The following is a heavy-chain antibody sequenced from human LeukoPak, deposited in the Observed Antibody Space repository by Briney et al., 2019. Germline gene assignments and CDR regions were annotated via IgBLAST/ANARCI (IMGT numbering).Heavy chain of an antibody. CDR3: ARDLYGGYPWDC. CDR2: ISSSSSYI. V-gene: IGHV3-21*01. Sequence: KSGGSLRLSCAASGFTFSSYSMNWVRQAPGKGLEWVSSISSSSSYIYYADSVKGRFTISRDNAKNSLYLQMNSLRAEDTAVYYCARDLYGGYPWDCWGQGTLVTVSS. CDR1: GFTFSSYS. D-gene: IGHD4-17*01. J-gene: IGHJ4*02.